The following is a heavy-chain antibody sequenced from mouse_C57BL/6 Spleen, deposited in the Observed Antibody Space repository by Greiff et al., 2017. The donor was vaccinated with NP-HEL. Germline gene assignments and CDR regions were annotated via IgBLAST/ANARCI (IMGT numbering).Heavy chain of an antibody. CDR2: ISSGGDYI. V-gene: IGHV5-9-1*02. J-gene: IGHJ1*03. D-gene: IGHD1-1*01. Sequence: EVQVVESGEGLVKPGGSLKLSCAASGFTFSSYAMSWVRQTPEKRLEWVAYISSGGDYIYYADTVKGRFTISRDNARNTLYLQMSSLKSEDTAMYYCTREITTVVAHWYFDVWGTGTTVTVSS. CDR3: TREITTVVAHWYFDV. CDR1: GFTFSSYA.